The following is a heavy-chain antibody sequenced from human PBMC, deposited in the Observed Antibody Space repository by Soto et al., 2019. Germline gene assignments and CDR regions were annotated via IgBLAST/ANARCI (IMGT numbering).Heavy chain of an antibody. V-gene: IGHV4-34*01. CDR1: GDSFSGYS. CDR2: FNRSGST. Sequence: SETLSLTCTVYGDSFSGYSWNWIRQPPGKGLEWIGEFNRSGSTNYNPSLKSRVTISVDASNNQSSLNLTSVTAADTAVYYCARGRYLRYLDYWGQGTLVTVSS. D-gene: IGHD3-16*02. J-gene: IGHJ4*02. CDR3: ARGRYLRYLDY.